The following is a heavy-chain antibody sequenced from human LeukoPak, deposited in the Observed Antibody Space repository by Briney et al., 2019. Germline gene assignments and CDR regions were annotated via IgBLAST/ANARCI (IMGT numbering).Heavy chain of an antibody. Sequence: GGSLRLSCAASGFTFSSYSMNWVRQAPGKGLEWVSSISSGSSYIYYADSVKGRFTISRDNAKNSLYLQMNSLRAEDTAVYYCARVVSPVQYSSSWSYFDYWGQGTLVTVSS. CDR2: ISSGSSYI. CDR1: GFTFSSYS. D-gene: IGHD6-13*01. CDR3: ARVVSPVQYSSSWSYFDY. J-gene: IGHJ4*01. V-gene: IGHV3-21*01.